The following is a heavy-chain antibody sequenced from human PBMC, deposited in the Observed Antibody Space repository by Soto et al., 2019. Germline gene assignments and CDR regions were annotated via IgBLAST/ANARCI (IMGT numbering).Heavy chain of an antibody. CDR1: GGSVSRGSYY. CDR3: ARETVVTAIRYFDL. V-gene: IGHV4-61*01. D-gene: IGHD2-21*02. Sequence: QVQLQESGPGLLKPSETLSLTCTVSGGSVSRGSYYWSWIRQPPGKGLEWIGYIYYSGSTNYNPSLKSRVTRSVDTSKNQFSLKLSSMTAADTAVYYCARETVVTAIRYFDLWGRGTLVTVSS. CDR2: IYYSGST. J-gene: IGHJ2*01.